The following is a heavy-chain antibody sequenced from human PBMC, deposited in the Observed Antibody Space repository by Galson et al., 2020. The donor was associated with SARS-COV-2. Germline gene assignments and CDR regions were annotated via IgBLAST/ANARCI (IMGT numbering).Heavy chain of an antibody. Sequence: ASVKVSCKASGYTFTDYYIHWVRQAPGQGLEWMGWINPKSGGTNYAQKFQGRVTMTRDTSINTAYLELSGLRSDDTAVYYCARGASFRTGVLARNPINQYHLYGMDVWGQGTTVTVS. CDR1: GYTFTDYY. J-gene: IGHJ6*02. D-gene: IGHD2-2*01. CDR2: INPKSGGT. CDR3: ARGASFRTGVLARNPINQYHLYGMDV. V-gene: IGHV1-2*02.